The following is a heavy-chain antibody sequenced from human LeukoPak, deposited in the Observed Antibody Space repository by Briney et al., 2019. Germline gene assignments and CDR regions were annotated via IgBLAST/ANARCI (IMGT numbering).Heavy chain of an antibody. V-gene: IGHV3-23*01. Sequence: LPGGSLRLSCTASGFSFRTYIMAWVRQVPGKGLEWISAISGDAITTYYAVPVKGRFTTSRDNFRNTLSLQMDSLRADDSAVYYCAKDASPYSNYAVRWFDSWGQGTLVTVSS. D-gene: IGHD4/OR15-4a*01. CDR3: AKDASPYSNYAVRWFDS. CDR1: GFSFRTYI. CDR2: ISGDAITT. J-gene: IGHJ5*01.